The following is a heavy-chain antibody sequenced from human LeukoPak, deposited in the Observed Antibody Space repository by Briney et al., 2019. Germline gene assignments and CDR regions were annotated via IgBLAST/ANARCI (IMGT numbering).Heavy chain of an antibody. CDR2: IYYSGST. V-gene: IGHV4-59*01. D-gene: IGHD5-18*01. J-gene: IGHJ4*02. Sequence: SETLSLTCTVSGGSISSYYWSWIRQPPGKGLEWIGYIYYSGSTNYNPSLKSRVTISVDTSKNQFSLKLSSVTAADTAVYYCARDKSRYSYGYLGYWGQGTLVTVSS. CDR3: ARDKSRYSYGYLGY. CDR1: GGSISSYY.